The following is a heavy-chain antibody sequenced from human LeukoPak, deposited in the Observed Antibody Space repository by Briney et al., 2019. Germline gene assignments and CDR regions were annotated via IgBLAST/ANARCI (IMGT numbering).Heavy chain of an antibody. CDR3: ARDFEERGYYLADFDY. Sequence: GGSLRLSCAASGFTFSYYIMNWVRQAPGEGLEWVSSITNSSSDIYYADSVKGRFTISRDNAKNSLYLQMNSLRADDTAVYYCARDFEERGYYLADFDYWGRGTLVTVSS. J-gene: IGHJ4*02. CDR1: GFTFSYYI. CDR2: ITNSSSDI. V-gene: IGHV3-21*06. D-gene: IGHD3-22*01.